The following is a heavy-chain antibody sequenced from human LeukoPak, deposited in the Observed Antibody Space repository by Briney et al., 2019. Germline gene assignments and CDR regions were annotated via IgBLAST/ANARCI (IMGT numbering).Heavy chain of an antibody. Sequence: SQTLSLTCAVSGGSISSGGYSWSWIRQPPGKGLEWIGYIYHSGSTYYNPSLKSRVTISVDRSKNQVSLKLSSVTAADTAVYYCARRTAGAIDYWGQGTLVTVSS. J-gene: IGHJ4*02. CDR2: IYHSGST. V-gene: IGHV4-30-2*01. D-gene: IGHD2-21*02. CDR3: ARRTAGAIDY. CDR1: GGSISSGGYS.